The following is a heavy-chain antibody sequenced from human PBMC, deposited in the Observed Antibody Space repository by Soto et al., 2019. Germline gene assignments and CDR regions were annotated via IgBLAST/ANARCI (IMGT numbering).Heavy chain of an antibody. V-gene: IGHV1-69*01. CDR2: IIPIFGTA. J-gene: IGHJ4*02. D-gene: IGHD3-10*01. CDR1: GGTFSSYA. Sequence: QVQLVQSGAEVKKPGSSVKVSCKASGGTFSSYAISWVRQAPGQGLEWMGGIIPIFGTANYAQKFQGSVTITADESTSTAYMELSSLRSEDTAVYYCARSITMVRGVPKGFDYWGQGTLVTVSS. CDR3: ARSITMVRGVPKGFDY.